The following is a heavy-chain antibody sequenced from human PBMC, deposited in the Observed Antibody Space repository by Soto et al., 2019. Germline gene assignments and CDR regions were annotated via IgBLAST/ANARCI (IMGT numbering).Heavy chain of an antibody. CDR1: VFTFSSYA. CDR3: AKRRGDGGHFEY. Sequence: VGSLRLSCASSVFTFSSYAMGCVRQGPGKGLEWVAVVSIGGSTHYADSVRGRFTISRDNSKNTLSLQMNSLTAEDTAVYFCAKRRGDGGHFEYWGQGALFIVSS. J-gene: IGHJ4*02. D-gene: IGHD2-21*02. V-gene: IGHV3-23*01. CDR2: VSIGGST.